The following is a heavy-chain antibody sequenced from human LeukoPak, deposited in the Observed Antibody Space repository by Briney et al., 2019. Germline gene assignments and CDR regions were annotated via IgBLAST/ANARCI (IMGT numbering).Heavy chain of an antibody. CDR3: ANSWYYLDSSGLPKSDAFDR. Sequence: KPSETLSLTCAVSGGSISSGAYWGWVRQPPGKGLELIGTIYHSGSTYYNPSLKSRVTISIDTSKNQFSLKLSSVTAADTDVYYCANSWYYLDSSGLPKSDAFDRCGQGTLVTVSS. J-gene: IGHJ3*01. D-gene: IGHD3-22*01. CDR2: IYHSGST. CDR1: GGSISSGAY. V-gene: IGHV4-38-2*01.